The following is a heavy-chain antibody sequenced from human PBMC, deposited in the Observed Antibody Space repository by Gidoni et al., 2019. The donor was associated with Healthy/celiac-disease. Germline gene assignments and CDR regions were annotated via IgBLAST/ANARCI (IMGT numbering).Heavy chain of an antibody. CDR3: ARDALTIFGVDN. D-gene: IGHD3-3*01. V-gene: IGHV4-30-4*01. CDR2: IYYSGST. J-gene: IGHJ4*02. Sequence: QVQLQESGPGLVKPSQTLSLTCTVPGGSISSGDYFWSWTRQPPGKGLEWIGYIYYSGSTYYNPSLKSRVTISVDTSKNQFSLKLSSVTAADTAVYYCARDALTIFGVDNWGQGTLVTVSS. CDR1: GGSISSGDYF.